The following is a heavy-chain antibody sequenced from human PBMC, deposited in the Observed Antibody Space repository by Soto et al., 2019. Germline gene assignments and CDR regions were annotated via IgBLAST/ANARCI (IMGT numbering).Heavy chain of an antibody. CDR2: IGDSGAST. J-gene: IGHJ6*03. Sequence: EVLLLESGGGLVQPGGSLRLSCDASGFSFSSFAMNWDRQAPGKGLEWVSAIGDSGASTYYAASVKGGFTISRDKSRNPLCLSLNTRRAEGTAVYDWAEVVERDVGGNGTTVTCSS. CDR1: GFSFSSFA. D-gene: IGHD2-15*01. CDR3: AEVVERDV. V-gene: IGHV3-23*01.